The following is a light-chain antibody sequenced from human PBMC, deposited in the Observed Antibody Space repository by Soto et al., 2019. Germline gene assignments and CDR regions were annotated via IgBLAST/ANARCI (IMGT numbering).Light chain of an antibody. V-gene: IGKV1-39*01. CDR3: QQSYSSPRT. CDR1: QSIISY. J-gene: IGKJ2*01. CDR2: AAF. Sequence: DIQMTQSPSFLSASVGDRVTITCRASQSIISYLNWYQQKAGKAPKLLIYAAFSLQSGVPSRFSGSGSGTDFTLTISSLKPEDFATYYCQQSYSSPRTFGQGTNLEIK.